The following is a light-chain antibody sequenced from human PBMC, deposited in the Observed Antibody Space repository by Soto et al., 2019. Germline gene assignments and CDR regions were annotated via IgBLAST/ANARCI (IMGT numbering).Light chain of an antibody. Sequence: EIVLTQSPGTLSLSPGEGATLSCRASQSVSSNYLAWYQQKPGQAPRLLIYGASSRATGIPDRFSGSGSGTDFTLTISRLEPEDFAVYYCQQYANSPLTFGPGT. J-gene: IGKJ3*01. CDR1: QSVSSNY. V-gene: IGKV3-20*01. CDR3: QQYANSPLT. CDR2: GAS.